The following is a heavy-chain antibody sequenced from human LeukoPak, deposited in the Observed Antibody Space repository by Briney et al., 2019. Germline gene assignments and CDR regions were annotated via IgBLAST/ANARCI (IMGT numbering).Heavy chain of an antibody. CDR1: GFTFDDYA. D-gene: IGHD6-19*01. CDR3: AQDRSWYTSGFHY. Sequence: GGSLRLSCAASGFTFDDYAMHWVRQAPGKGLEWVSGISWNSGSIGYADSVKGRFTISRDNAKNSLYLQMNSLRPEDTAVYYCAQDRSWYTSGFHYWGQGTLVTVSS. CDR2: ISWNSGSI. J-gene: IGHJ4*02. V-gene: IGHV3-9*01.